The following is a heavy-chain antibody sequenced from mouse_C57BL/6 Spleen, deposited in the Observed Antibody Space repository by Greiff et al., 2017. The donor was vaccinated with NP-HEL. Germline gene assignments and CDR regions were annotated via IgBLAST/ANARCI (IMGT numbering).Heavy chain of an antibody. CDR3: ARWDGNFYYFGY. J-gene: IGHJ2*01. CDR2: IDPSDSYT. V-gene: IGHV1-69*01. D-gene: IGHD2-1*01. Sequence: VQLQQPGAELVMPGASVKLSCKASGYTFTSYWMHWVKQRPGQGLEWIGEIDPSDSYTNYNQKFKGKSTLTVDKSSSTAYMQLSSLTSEDSAVYYCARWDGNFYYFGYWGQGTTLAVSS. CDR1: GYTFTSYW.